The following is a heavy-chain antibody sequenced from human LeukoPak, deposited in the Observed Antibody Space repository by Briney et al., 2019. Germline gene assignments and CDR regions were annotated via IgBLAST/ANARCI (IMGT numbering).Heavy chain of an antibody. Sequence: ASVKVSCKASGYTFTDYYMHWVRQAPGQGLEWMGRINSNSGGTNHAQKFQGRVTMTRDTSISTAYMELSRLRSDDTAVYYRARGYYYDGSGYRPAVGFDPWGQGTLVTVSS. J-gene: IGHJ5*02. CDR1: GYTFTDYY. CDR3: ARGYYYDGSGYRPAVGFDP. D-gene: IGHD3-22*01. V-gene: IGHV1-2*06. CDR2: INSNSGGT.